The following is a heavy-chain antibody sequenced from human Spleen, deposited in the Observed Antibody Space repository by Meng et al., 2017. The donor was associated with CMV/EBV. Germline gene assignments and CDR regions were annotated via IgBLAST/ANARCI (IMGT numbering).Heavy chain of an antibody. V-gene: IGHV4-38-2*02. CDR1: GDSISSNYY. CDR3: ARGGEVEVATQRRYFDF. J-gene: IGHJ4*02. Sequence: GSLRLSCSVSGDSISSNYYWAWIRQPPGKGLEWIGNIYHSGATYYNPSLRGRVTISADTSKNQFSLKLNSATAADTAVYYCARGGEVEVATQRRYFDFWGQGTLVTVSS. CDR2: IYHSGAT. D-gene: IGHD5-24*01.